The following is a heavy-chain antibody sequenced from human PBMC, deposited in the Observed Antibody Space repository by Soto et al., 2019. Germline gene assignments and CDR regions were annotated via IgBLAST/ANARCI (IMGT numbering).Heavy chain of an antibody. J-gene: IGHJ4*02. Sequence: SETLSLTCTVSGGSISTYYWSWIRQPPGKGLEWIGCIYYSGSTNYIPSLKSRVTLSVDTSKNQFSLKLSSVTAADTAVYYCARHRDKLGELLLYFDYWGQGTLVTVSS. CDR3: ARHRDKLGELLLYFDY. D-gene: IGHD3-10*01. CDR1: GGSISTYY. CDR2: IYYSGST. V-gene: IGHV4-59*08.